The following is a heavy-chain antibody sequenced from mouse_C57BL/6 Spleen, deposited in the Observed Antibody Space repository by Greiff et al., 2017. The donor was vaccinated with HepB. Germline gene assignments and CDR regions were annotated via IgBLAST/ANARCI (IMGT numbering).Heavy chain of an antibody. CDR3: EAYYDGSSGPYFDY. V-gene: IGHV1-55*01. CDR1: GYTFTSYW. D-gene: IGHD1-1*01. J-gene: IGHJ2*01. Sequence: QVHVKQPGAELVKPGASVKMSCKASGYTFTSYWITWVKQRPGQGLEWIGDIYPGSGSTNYNEKFKSKATLTVDTSSSTAYMQLSSLTSEDSAVYYCEAYYDGSSGPYFDYWGQGTTLTVSS. CDR2: IYPGSGST.